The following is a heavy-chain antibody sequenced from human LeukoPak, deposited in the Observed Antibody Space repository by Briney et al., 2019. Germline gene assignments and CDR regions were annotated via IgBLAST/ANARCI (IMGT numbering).Heavy chain of an antibody. CDR2: ISGTGTYI. Sequence: GGSLRLSCAASGFTFSTYTMNWVRQAPGKGLEWVSSISGTGTYIYYADSVKGRFTISRDNSKNTLYLQMNSLRAEDTAVYYCAKGGYYDSTKPDSWGQGTLVTVSS. CDR1: GFTFSTYT. CDR3: AKGGYYDSTKPDS. J-gene: IGHJ4*02. V-gene: IGHV3-21*01. D-gene: IGHD3-22*01.